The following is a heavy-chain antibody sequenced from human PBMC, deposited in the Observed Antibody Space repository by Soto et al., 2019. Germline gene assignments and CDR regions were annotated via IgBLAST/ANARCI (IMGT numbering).Heavy chain of an antibody. CDR2: IYHSGST. CDR1: SGSISSSNW. V-gene: IGHV4-4*02. Sequence: SQTLSLTCAVSSGSISSSNWWSWVRQPPGKGLEWIGEIYHSGSTNYNPSLKSRVTISVDKSKNQFSLKLSSVTAADTAVYYCASIMTTVKQAMDVWGKGTPVTVSS. J-gene: IGHJ6*03. D-gene: IGHD4-17*01. CDR3: ASIMTTVKQAMDV.